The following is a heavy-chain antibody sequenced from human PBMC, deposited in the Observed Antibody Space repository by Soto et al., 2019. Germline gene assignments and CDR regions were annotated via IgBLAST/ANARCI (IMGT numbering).Heavy chain of an antibody. Sequence: SQTLSLTCAMSGDSVSNNGAAWNWIRQSPSRGLEWLGRTYYRSQWHYDYATSVRSRITINPDTSKNQFSLQLNSVTPEDTAVYYCARDPPDFNSGFDYWGQGTLVTVSS. CDR1: GDSVSNNGAA. J-gene: IGHJ4*02. CDR3: ARDPPDFNSGFDY. V-gene: IGHV6-1*01. CDR2: TYYRSQWHY. D-gene: IGHD1-26*01.